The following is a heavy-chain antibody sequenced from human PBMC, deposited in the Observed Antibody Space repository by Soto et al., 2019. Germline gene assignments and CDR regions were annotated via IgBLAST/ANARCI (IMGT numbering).Heavy chain of an antibody. V-gene: IGHV3-15*07. J-gene: IGHJ6*02. CDR2: IKSKNDGGTT. CDR1: GFTFSNAW. CDR3: TTDGPVHLWFGEFTLPHAVYYYYGMDV. Sequence: PGGSLRLSCAASGFTFSNAWMNWVRQAPGKGLEWVGRIKSKNDGGTTDYAAPVKGRFTISRDDSKNTLYLQMNSLKTEDTAVYYCTTDGPVHLWFGEFTLPHAVYYYYGMDVWGQGTTVTVSS. D-gene: IGHD3-10*01.